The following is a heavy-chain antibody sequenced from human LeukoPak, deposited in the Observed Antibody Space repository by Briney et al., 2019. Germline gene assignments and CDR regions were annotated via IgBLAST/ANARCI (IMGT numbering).Heavy chain of an antibody. CDR2: ISYDGSNK. Sequence: GGSLRLSCAASGFTFSSYGMHWVRQAPGKGLEWVAVISYDGSNKYYADSVKGRFTISRDNSKNTLYLQMNSLRAEDTAVYYCARQHSGWFFDYWGQGTLVTVSS. J-gene: IGHJ4*02. CDR3: ARQHSGWFFDY. V-gene: IGHV3-30-3*01. CDR1: GFTFSSYG. D-gene: IGHD6-19*01.